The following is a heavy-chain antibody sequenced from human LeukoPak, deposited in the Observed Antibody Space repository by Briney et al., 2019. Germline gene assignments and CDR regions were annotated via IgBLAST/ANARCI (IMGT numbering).Heavy chain of an antibody. CDR3: ASPNYYDSSSYYYLEY. CDR2: IYYSGST. Sequence: SETLSLTCTVSGGSISSSSYYWGWIRQPPGKGLEWIGSIYYSGSTYYNPSLKSRVTISVDTSKNRFSLKLSSVTAADTAVYYCASPNYYDSSSYYYLEYWGQGTQVTVSS. V-gene: IGHV4-39*01. J-gene: IGHJ4*02. CDR1: GGSISSSSYY. D-gene: IGHD3-22*01.